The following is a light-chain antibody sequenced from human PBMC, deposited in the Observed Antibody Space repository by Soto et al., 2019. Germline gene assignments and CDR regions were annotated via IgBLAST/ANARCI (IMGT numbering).Light chain of an antibody. CDR1: QSISRS. CDR3: QQSDTTPPT. V-gene: IGKV1-39*01. Sequence: DIQMTQSPSSLSASVRDRVTIICRASQSISRSLNWYQQKPGQAPKLLIYAASSLQSGVPGRFSGSGSGTDFTLTISSLQPEDCATYYCQQSDTTPPTFGHGTKVEIK. J-gene: IGKJ1*01. CDR2: AAS.